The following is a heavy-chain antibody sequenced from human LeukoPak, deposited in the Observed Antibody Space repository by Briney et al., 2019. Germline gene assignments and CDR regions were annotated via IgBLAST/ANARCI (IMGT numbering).Heavy chain of an antibody. CDR3: ARRRAPGAADAFDI. V-gene: IGHV5-51*01. D-gene: IGHD7-27*01. J-gene: IGHJ3*02. CDR1: GYSSTSYW. Sequence: GESLKISCKGSGYSSTSYWIGWVRQMPGKGLEWMGTIYPGDSDTRYSPSFQGQVTISADKSINTAYLQWSSLKAPDTAMYYCARRRAPGAADAFDIWGQGTMVTVSS. CDR2: IYPGDSDT.